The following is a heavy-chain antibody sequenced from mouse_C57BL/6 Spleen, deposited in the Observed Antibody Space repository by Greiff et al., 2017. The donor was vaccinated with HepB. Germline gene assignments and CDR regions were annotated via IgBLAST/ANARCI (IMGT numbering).Heavy chain of an antibody. CDR1: GFTFSDYY. V-gene: IGHV5-16*01. Sequence: EVKLVESEGGLVQPGSSMKLSCTASGFTFSDYYMAWVRQVPEKGLEWVANINYDGSSTYYLDSLKSRFIISRDNAKNILYLQMSSLKSEDTATDDCARDHDYFDYWGQGTTLTVSS. D-gene: IGHD2-3*01. J-gene: IGHJ2*01. CDR3: ARDHDYFDY. CDR2: INYDGSST.